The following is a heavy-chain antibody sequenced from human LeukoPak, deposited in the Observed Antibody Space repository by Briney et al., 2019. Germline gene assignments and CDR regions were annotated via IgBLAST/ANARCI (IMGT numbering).Heavy chain of an antibody. Sequence: GGSLRLSCAASGFTFSSYAMSWVRQAPGKGLEWVSAISGSGGSTYYADSVKGRFTISRDNSKNTLYLQMNSLRAEDTAVYYCARDGTAPYYDILTGDNWGQGTLVTVSS. CDR2: ISGSGGST. CDR1: GFTFSSYA. J-gene: IGHJ4*02. V-gene: IGHV3-23*01. CDR3: ARDGTAPYYDILTGDN. D-gene: IGHD3-9*01.